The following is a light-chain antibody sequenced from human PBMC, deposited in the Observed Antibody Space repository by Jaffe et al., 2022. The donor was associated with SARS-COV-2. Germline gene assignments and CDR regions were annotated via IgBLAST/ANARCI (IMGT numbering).Light chain of an antibody. V-gene: IGLV3-21*01. J-gene: IGLJ2*01. Sequence: YVLSQPPSVSVAPGETATITCGGDKIASKFVHWYQQKPGQVPQLVVYYDKERPTGTPERFSGTVAGNTATLAITRVEADDEADYYCQVWTTISDHPGVAFGGGTKLTVL. CDR3: QVWTTISDHPGVA. CDR1: KIASKF. CDR2: YDK.